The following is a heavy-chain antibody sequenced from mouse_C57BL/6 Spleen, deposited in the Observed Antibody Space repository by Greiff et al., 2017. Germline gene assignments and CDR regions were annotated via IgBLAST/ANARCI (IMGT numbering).Heavy chain of an antibody. CDR3: ARSANWDDY. Sequence: VQLQQSGAELVRPGSSVKLSCKASGYTFTSYWMDWVKQRPGQGLEWIGNIYPSDSETHYNQKFKDKATLTVDKSSSTAYMQLSSLTSEDSAVYYCARSANWDDYWGQGTTLTVSS. CDR1: GYTFTSYW. CDR2: IYPSDSET. D-gene: IGHD4-1*01. V-gene: IGHV1-61*01. J-gene: IGHJ2*01.